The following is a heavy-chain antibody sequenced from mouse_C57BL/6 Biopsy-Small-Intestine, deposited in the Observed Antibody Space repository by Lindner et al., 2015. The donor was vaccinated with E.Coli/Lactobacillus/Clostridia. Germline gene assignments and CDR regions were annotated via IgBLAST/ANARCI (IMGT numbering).Heavy chain of an antibody. J-gene: IGHJ1*03. Sequence: VQLQESGAELVKPGASVKISCKASGYAFSGYWMNWVKQRPGKGLEWIGQIYPGDGTTDYNGKFMDKATLTADKSSRTAYMQLSSLTSEGSAVYFCARDYGSSYGFFDVWGTGTTVTVSS. D-gene: IGHD1-1*01. V-gene: IGHV1-80*01. CDR3: ARDYGSSYGFFDV. CDR1: GYAFSGYW. CDR2: IYPGDGTT.